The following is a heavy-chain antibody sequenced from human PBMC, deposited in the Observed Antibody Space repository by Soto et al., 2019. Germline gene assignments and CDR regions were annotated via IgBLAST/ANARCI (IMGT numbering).Heavy chain of an antibody. CDR3: ASSGIQLWYGRFDP. J-gene: IGHJ5*02. V-gene: IGHV1-69*06. D-gene: IGHD5-18*01. Sequence: ASVKVSCKASGGTFSSYAISWVRQAPGQGLEWMGGIIPIFGTANYAQKFQGRVTITAGKSTSTAYMELSSLRSEDTAVYYCASSGIQLWYGRFDPWGQGTLVTVSS. CDR2: IIPIFGTA. CDR1: GGTFSSYA.